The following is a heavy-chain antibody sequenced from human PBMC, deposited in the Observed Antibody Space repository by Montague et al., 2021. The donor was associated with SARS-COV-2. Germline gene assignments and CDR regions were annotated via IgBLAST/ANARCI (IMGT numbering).Heavy chain of an antibody. V-gene: IGHV4-39*07. D-gene: IGHD3-22*01. Sequence: SETLSLTCTVSGGSISSSSYYWGWIRQPPGKGLKWIGSIYYSGSTYYNPFLKSRVTISVDTSKNQFSLKLSSVTAADTAVYYCAREGGWLSRGSYYFDYWGQGTLVTVSS. CDR3: AREGGWLSRGSYYFDY. CDR1: GGSISSSSYY. CDR2: IYYSGST. J-gene: IGHJ4*02.